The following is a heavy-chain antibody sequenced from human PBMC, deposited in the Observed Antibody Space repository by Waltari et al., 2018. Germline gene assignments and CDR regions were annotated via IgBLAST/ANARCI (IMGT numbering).Heavy chain of an antibody. CDR2: INIDGGYI. V-gene: IGHV3-74*01. CDR3: ARKGGRGYPYGPFYYDH. Sequence: EVQLVESGGGLVQPGGSLRLSCAASGFTFGAYAIHWVRQPPGKGLEWVSRINIDGGYISYTDSVKGRFTISRDNAKNTLFLQLNSLRAEDTAVYYCARKGGRGYPYGPFYYDHWGQGTLVTVSP. J-gene: IGHJ4*02. CDR1: GFTFGAYA. D-gene: IGHD5-18*01.